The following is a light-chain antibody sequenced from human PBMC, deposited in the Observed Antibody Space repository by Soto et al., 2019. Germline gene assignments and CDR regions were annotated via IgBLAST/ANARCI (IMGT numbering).Light chain of an antibody. CDR1: QTVSRSF. CDR2: GTS. J-gene: IGKJ1*01. Sequence: EILLTRSPGTLSLSPGERATLSGRASQTVSRSFLAWYQQMPGQPPRVLIFGTSSRATGIPYRFSGSGSGTDFTLTISRLEPEDFAVYYCEQYGSSPRTFGQGTKVEIK. CDR3: EQYGSSPRT. V-gene: IGKV3-20*01.